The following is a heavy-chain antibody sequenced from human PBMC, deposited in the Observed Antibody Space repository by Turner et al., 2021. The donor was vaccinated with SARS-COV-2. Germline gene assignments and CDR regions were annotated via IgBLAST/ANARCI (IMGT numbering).Heavy chain of an antibody. CDR1: GYTLIELS. J-gene: IGHJ4*02. CDR2: FDPEDAET. D-gene: IGHD3-10*01. CDR3: ASSFSVRGVKGDFDY. V-gene: IGHV1-24*01. Sequence: QVQLVQSGAEVKKPGASVRVSCKVSGYTLIELSMHWVRQAPGKGLEWMGGFDPEDAETIYAQKFQGRVTMTEDTSTDTAYMELSSLRSEDTAVYYCASSFSVRGVKGDFDYWGQGTLVTVSS.